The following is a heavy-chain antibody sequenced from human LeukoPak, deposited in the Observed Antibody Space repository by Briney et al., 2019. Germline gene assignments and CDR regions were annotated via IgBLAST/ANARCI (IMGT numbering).Heavy chain of an antibody. J-gene: IGHJ3*01. Sequence: RLSXXASGFTVSSXXMSWVRQAPGKGLEWVSXIXSGGSTYYADSVKGRFTISRDNSKNTLYLQMRSLRAEDTAVYYCVKELYSDNGGYNDXFDLXGQG. CDR2: IXSGGST. D-gene: IGHD3-22*01. CDR1: GFTVSSXX. V-gene: IGHV3-66*01. CDR3: VKELYSDNGGYNDXFDL.